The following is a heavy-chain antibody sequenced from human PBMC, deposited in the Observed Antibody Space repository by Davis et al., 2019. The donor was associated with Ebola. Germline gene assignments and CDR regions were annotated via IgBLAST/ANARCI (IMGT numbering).Heavy chain of an antibody. Sequence: SVKVSCKASGGTFSSYAISWVRQAPGQGLEWMGGIIPIFGTANYAQKFQGRVTITADESPSTAYMELSSLGSEDTAVYYCARVAVGGSRFWSGYNWFDPWGQGTLVTVSS. CDR1: GGTFSSYA. D-gene: IGHD3-3*01. CDR3: ARVAVGGSRFWSGYNWFDP. CDR2: IIPIFGTA. J-gene: IGHJ5*02. V-gene: IGHV1-69*13.